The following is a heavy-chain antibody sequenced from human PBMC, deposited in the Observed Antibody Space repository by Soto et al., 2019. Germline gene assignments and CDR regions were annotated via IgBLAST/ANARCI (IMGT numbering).Heavy chain of an antibody. CDR3: ARSNYYDSSGYYPRWFDP. J-gene: IGHJ5*02. CDR1: GGSISSYY. D-gene: IGHD3-22*01. Sequence: NPSETLSLTCTVSGGSISSYYWSWIRQPAGKGLEWIGRIYTSGSTNYNPSLKSRVTMSVDTSKNQFSLKPSSVTAADTAVYYCARSNYYDSSGYYPRWFDPWGQGTLVTVSS. CDR2: IYTSGST. V-gene: IGHV4-4*07.